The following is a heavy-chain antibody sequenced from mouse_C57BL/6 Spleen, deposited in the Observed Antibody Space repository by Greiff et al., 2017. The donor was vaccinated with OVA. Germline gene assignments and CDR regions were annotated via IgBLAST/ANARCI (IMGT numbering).Heavy chain of an antibody. V-gene: IGHV1-47*01. CDR3: ARLYYSKELYYFDY. CDR2: FHPYNDDT. J-gene: IGHJ2*01. CDR1: GYTFTTYP. D-gene: IGHD2-5*01. Sequence: VHLVESGAELVKPGASVKMSCKASGYTFTTYPIEWMKQNHGKSLEWIGNFHPYNDDTKYNEKFKGKATLTVEKSSSTVYLELSRLTSDDSAVYYCARLYYSKELYYFDYWGKGTTLTVSS.